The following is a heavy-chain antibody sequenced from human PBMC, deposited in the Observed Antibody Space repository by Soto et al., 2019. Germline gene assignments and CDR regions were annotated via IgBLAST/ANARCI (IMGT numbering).Heavy chain of an antibody. CDR3: AKDLIYGYNSGRPFDS. V-gene: IGHV3-23*01. J-gene: IGHJ4*02. CDR2: IGSRGDST. CDR1: GFTFSSFA. D-gene: IGHD6-19*01. Sequence: EVHLLESGGGLVQPGGSLRLSCAASGFTFSSFAMSWVRQAPGKGLEWVSAIGSRGDSTYYADSVKGRFTISRDNSKKTLYLQMNSLRAEDTAVYYCAKDLIYGYNSGRPFDSWGQGTLVTVSS.